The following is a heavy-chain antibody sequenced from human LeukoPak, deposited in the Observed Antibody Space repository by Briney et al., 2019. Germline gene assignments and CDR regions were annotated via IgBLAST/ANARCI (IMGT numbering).Heavy chain of an antibody. D-gene: IGHD1-26*01. J-gene: IGHJ3*02. CDR2: ISSSSSYI. V-gene: IGHV3-21*01. CDR3: ARDLNSGSYYGAFDI. CDR1: GFTFSSYS. Sequence: PGGSLRLSCAASGFTFSSYSMNWVRQAPGKGLEWVSSISSSSSYIYYADSVKGRFTISRDNAKNSLYLQMNSLRAEDTAVYYCARDLNSGSYYGAFDIWGQGTMVTVSS.